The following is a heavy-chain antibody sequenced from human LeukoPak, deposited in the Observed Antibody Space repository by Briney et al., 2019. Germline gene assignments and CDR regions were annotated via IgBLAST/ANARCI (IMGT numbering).Heavy chain of an antibody. Sequence: GGSLRLSCVVSGFTFSTYSMHWVRQAPGKGLGWVSYISSRSSTIYYADSVRGRLTISRDNAKNSLYLQMNSLRDEDTAVYYCARAIAVAGSYNWFDPWGQGTLVTVSS. V-gene: IGHV3-48*02. CDR1: GFTFSTYS. CDR2: ISSRSSTI. D-gene: IGHD6-19*01. J-gene: IGHJ5*02. CDR3: ARAIAVAGSYNWFDP.